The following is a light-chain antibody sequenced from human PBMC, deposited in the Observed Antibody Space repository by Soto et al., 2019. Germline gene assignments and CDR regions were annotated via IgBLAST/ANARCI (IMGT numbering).Light chain of an antibody. CDR1: QSISSW. CDR2: KAS. Sequence: DIQMTQSPSTLSASVGDRVTITCRASQSISSWLAWYQQKPGKAPKLLIYKASSLESGVPSRFSGSGSGTEFTLTLSSLQPDDFATYYCQQYNSYPYTCGQGTKMEIK. CDR3: QQYNSYPYT. V-gene: IGKV1-5*03. J-gene: IGKJ2*01.